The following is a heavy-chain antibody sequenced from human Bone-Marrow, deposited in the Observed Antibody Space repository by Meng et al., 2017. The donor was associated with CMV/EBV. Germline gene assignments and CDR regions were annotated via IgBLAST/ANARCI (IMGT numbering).Heavy chain of an antibody. CDR2: ISGSGGST. CDR1: GFTLSSHW. CDR3: AKDNRIVSGSQGY. Sequence: GESLKISCADSGFTLSSHWMTWVRQAPGKGLEWVSAISGSGGSTYYADSVKGRFTISRDNSKNTLYLQMNSLRAEDTAVYYCAKDNRIVSGSQGYWGQGTLVTVSS. J-gene: IGHJ4*02. V-gene: IGHV3-23*01. D-gene: IGHD1-26*01.